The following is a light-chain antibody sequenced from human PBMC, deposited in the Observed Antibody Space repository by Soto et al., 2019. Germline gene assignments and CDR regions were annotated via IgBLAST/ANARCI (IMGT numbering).Light chain of an antibody. CDR1: QSVSNY. CDR2: GAS. Sequence: DIVVTQSPATLSLFPGERVTLSCRASQSVSNYLAWYQQKPGQAPRLLIYGASSRATGTPGRFSGSGSGTEFTLTISRLEPEDFAVYYCQQYGSSPPITLGQGTRLEIK. V-gene: IGKV3-20*01. CDR3: QQYGSSPPIT. J-gene: IGKJ5*01.